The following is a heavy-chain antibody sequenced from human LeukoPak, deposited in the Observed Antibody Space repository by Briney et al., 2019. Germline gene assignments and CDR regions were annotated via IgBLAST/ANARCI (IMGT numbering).Heavy chain of an antibody. CDR2: IIPILGVA. D-gene: IGHD3-22*01. J-gene: IGHJ4*02. CDR1: GGTFSSYA. CDR3: ARGGIYYYDSSGQFDY. Sequence: SVKVSCKASGGTFSSYAFSWVRQAPGQGLEWMGRIIPILGVATHAHKFQGRVTITADKSTSTAYMELSSLRSEDTAVYYCARGGIYYYDSSGQFDYWGQGTLVTVSS. V-gene: IGHV1-69*04.